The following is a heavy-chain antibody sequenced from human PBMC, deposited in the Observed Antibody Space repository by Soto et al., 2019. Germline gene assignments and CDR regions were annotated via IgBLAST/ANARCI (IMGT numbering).Heavy chain of an antibody. J-gene: IGHJ3*02. CDR1: GFTISSYG. V-gene: IGHV3-30*02. CDR3: VKQDGYSYAFDI. D-gene: IGHD5-18*01. Sequence: GGSKRLSCTASGFTISSYGMHWVRPDTGKGLEWVAVIWYDGSNKYYADSVKGRFTISRDNSKNTLYLQMSSLRAEDTAVYYYVKQDGYSYAFDIWGQGTMVTVSS. CDR2: IWYDGSNK.